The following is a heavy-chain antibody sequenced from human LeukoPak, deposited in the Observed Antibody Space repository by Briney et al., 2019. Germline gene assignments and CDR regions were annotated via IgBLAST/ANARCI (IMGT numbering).Heavy chain of an antibody. Sequence: GSLRLSCEDSGFTFRSYEMNWVRQAPGKGLEWIGEINHSGSTNYDPSLKSRVTISIDTSKNQFSLKLTSATAADTAVYYCARDHSSASYTYYYYYMDVWGKGTTVTVS. CDR3: ARDHSSASYTYYYYYMDV. D-gene: IGHD1-26*01. CDR2: INHSGST. V-gene: IGHV4-34*01. J-gene: IGHJ6*03. CDR1: GFTFRSYE.